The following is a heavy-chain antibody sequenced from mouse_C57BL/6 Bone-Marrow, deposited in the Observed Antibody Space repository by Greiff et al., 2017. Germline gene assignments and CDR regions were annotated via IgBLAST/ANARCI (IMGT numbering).Heavy chain of an antibody. CDR1: GYTFTDHI. V-gene: IGHV1-11*01. CDR3: GRMVYYYGSSYGFAY. D-gene: IGHD1-1*01. J-gene: IGHJ3*01. CDR2: IYPVSGET. Sequence: QVHVKQSGAELASPGASVTLSCKASGYTFTDHIMNWVKKRPGQGLEWIGRIYPVSGETNYNQKFMGKATFSVDRSSSTVYMVLNSLTSEDPAVYYCGRMVYYYGSSYGFAYWGQGTLVTVSA.